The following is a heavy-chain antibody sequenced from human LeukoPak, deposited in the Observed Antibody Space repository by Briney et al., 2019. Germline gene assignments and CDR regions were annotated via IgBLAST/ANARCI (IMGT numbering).Heavy chain of an antibody. J-gene: IGHJ4*02. V-gene: IGHV4-39*07. CDR3: ARGGYYDFWSGYSDEDY. Sequence: SETLSLTCTVSGGSISSSSYYWGWIRQPPGKGLEWIGSIYYSGSTYYNPSLKSRVTISVDTSKNQFSLKLSSVTAADTAVYYCARGGYYDFWSGYSDEDYWGQGTLVTVSS. CDR2: IYYSGST. CDR1: GGSISSSSYY. D-gene: IGHD3-3*01.